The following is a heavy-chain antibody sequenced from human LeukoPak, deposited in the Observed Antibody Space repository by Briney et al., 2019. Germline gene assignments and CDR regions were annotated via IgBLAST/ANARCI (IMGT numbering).Heavy chain of an antibody. V-gene: IGHV4-34*01. Sequence: SETLSLTCAVYGGSFSGYYWSWIRRPPGKGLEWIGEINHSGSTNYNPSLKSRVTISVDASKNQFSLKLSSVTAADTAVYYCARGYLGPFDYWGQGTLVTVSS. CDR1: GGSFSGYY. J-gene: IGHJ4*02. CDR3: ARGYLGPFDY. D-gene: IGHD3-10*01. CDR2: INHSGST.